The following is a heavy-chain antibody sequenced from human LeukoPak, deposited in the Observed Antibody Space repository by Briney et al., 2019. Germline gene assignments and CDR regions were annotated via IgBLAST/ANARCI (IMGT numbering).Heavy chain of an antibody. J-gene: IGHJ5*02. Sequence: GGSLRLSCTASGFTFGDYAMSWFRQAPGKGLEWVGFIRSKAYGGTTEYAASVKGRFTISRDDSKSIAYLQMNSLKTEDTAVYYCTIPMGNGEQQLEIPYNWFDPWGQGTLVTVSS. CDR1: GFTFGDYA. D-gene: IGHD6-13*01. V-gene: IGHV3-49*03. CDR2: IRSKAYGGTT. CDR3: TIPMGNGEQQLEIPYNWFDP.